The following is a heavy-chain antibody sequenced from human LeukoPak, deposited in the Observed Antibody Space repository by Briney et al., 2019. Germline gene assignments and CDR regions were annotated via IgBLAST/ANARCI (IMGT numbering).Heavy chain of an antibody. D-gene: IGHD6-6*01. CDR2: MNPNSGNT. J-gene: IGHJ4*02. V-gene: IGHV1-8*01. CDR1: GYTFTSYD. Sequence: ASAKVSCKASGYTFTSYDINWVRQATGQGLEWMGWMNPNSGNTGYAQKFQGRVTMTRNTSISTAYMELSSLRSEDTAVYYCARGSIAARPLGYWGQGTLVTVSS. CDR3: ARGSIAARPLGY.